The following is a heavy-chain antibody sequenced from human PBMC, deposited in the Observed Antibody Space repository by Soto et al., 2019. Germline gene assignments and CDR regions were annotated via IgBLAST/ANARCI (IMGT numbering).Heavy chain of an antibody. CDR3: VRSKGGYSYGTPFDY. J-gene: IGHJ4*02. Sequence: EVQLEESGGALVQPGRSLRLSCAASGFTFDDYAMHWVRQVLGKGLEWVSSISWNSGNIGYAESVKGRFTTSRDNAKNSLYLQMNSLRPEDTALYYCVRSKGGYSYGTPFDYWGQGTLVTVSS. D-gene: IGHD5-18*01. CDR1: GFTFDDYA. CDR2: ISWNSGNI. V-gene: IGHV3-9*01.